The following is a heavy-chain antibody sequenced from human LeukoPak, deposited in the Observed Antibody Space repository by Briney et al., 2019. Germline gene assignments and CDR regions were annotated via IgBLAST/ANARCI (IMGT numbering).Heavy chain of an antibody. CDR3: ARGRRGCQPGGSRFDP. D-gene: IGHD1-26*01. CDR2: INHGGST. CDR1: GGSFSGYY. J-gene: IGHJ5*02. Sequence: PSETLSLTCAVYGGSFSGYYWSWIRQPPGKGLEWIGEINHGGSTNYNPSLKSRVTISVDTSKNQFSLKLSSVTAADTAVYYCARGRRGCQPGGSRFDPWGQGTLVTVSS. V-gene: IGHV4-34*01.